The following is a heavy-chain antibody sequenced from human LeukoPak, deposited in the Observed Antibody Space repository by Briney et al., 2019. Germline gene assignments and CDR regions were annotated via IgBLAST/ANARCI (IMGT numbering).Heavy chain of an antibody. J-gene: IGHJ4*02. CDR1: GGSISSYY. Sequence: SETLSLTCTVSGGSISSYYWSWIRQPPGKGLEWIGRIYTSGSTNYNPSLKSRVTISVDTSKNQFSLKLSSVTAADTAVYYCARANSDYYDSSGPDYWGQGTLVTVSS. V-gene: IGHV4-4*08. CDR3: ARANSDYYDSSGPDY. D-gene: IGHD3-22*01. CDR2: IYTSGST.